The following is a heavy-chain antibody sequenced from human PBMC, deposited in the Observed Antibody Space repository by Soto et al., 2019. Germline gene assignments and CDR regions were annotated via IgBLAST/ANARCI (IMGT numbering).Heavy chain of an antibody. CDR3: ARDGRLHWFES. CDR2: IKHTGDA. V-gene: IGHV4-4*02. Sequence: QVHLQESGPGLVKPSETLSLTCAVSGDSIKTETWWSWLRQLPGTGLEWIGEIKHTGDANANPALRSRVSMSVDRTKNQFFLNLRSVSAADPAVYFCARDGRLHWFESWGQGTLVTVSS. CDR1: GDSIKTETW. J-gene: IGHJ5*01.